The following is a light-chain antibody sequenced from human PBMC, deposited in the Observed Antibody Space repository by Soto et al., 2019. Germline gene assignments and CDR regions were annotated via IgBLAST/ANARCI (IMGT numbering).Light chain of an antibody. J-gene: IGKJ4*01. Sequence: EIVLTQSPATLSSSPAERATLSFRASPSVSSYFAWYQQKPGQAPRLLIYDAPNRATGIPARFSVSGPGTDFTPAISSLEPEDFAVYYCQQRSNWLTFGGGTKVDIK. CDR3: QQRSNWLT. V-gene: IGKV3-11*01. CDR2: DAP. CDR1: PSVSSY.